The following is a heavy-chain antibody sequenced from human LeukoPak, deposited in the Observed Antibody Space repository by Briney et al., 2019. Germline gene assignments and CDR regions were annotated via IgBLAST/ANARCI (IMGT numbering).Heavy chain of an antibody. CDR1: GGTFSSYA. CDR3: ARVTACRYCSGGSFMNWFDP. V-gene: IGHV1-69*05. CDR2: IIPIFGTA. D-gene: IGHD2-15*01. J-gene: IGHJ5*02. Sequence: ASVKVSCKASGGTFSSYAISWVRQAPGQGLEWMGGIIPIFGTANYAQKFQGRVTITTDESTSTAYMELSSLRSEETAVYYCARVTACRYCSGGSFMNWFDPWGQGTLVTVSS.